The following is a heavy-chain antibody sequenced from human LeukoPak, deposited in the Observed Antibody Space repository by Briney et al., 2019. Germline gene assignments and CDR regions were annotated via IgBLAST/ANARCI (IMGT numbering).Heavy chain of an antibody. CDR3: ASILGYCVNGVCATDY. V-gene: IGHV3-9*01. D-gene: IGHD2-8*01. CDR2: ISWNSGSI. CDR1: GFTFDDYA. Sequence: GRSLRLSCAASGFTFDDYAMHWVRQAPGKGLEWVSGISWNSGSIAYADSVTGRFTISRDNAKNTLYLQMNSLRAEDTAVYYCASILGYCVNGVCATDYWGQGTLVTVSS. J-gene: IGHJ4*02.